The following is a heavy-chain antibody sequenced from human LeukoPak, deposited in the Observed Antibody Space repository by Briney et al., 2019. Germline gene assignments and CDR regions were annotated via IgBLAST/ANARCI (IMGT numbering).Heavy chain of an antibody. V-gene: IGHV6-1*01. CDR3: AREGPGRDAFDI. CDR2: TDYRSKWYY. D-gene: IGHD2-8*02. Sequence: SQTLSLTCAISGDSVSTISAAWNWIRQSPSRGLEWLGMTDYRSKWYYDYAVSVKSRLTLSPDTSKNQVSLQMHSVTPEDTAVYYCAREGPGRDAFDIWGQGTMVTVPS. J-gene: IGHJ3*02. CDR1: GDSVSTISAA.